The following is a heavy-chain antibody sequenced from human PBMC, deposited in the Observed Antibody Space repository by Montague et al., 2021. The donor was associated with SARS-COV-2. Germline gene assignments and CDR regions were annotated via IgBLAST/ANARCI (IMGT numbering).Heavy chain of an antibody. CDR2: INHSGYT. Sequence: SETLSLTCTVSGDSVSRGSSYWSWIRQSPGKGLEWVGEINHSGYTDYNPSLESRLTISLDSSKKQFSLKMTSVTAADTAIYYCASAPRYSFGFWAYWGQGTLVSVSS. V-gene: IGHV4-39*01. CDR1: GDSVSRGSSY. D-gene: IGHD5-12*01. CDR3: ASAPRYSFGFWAY. J-gene: IGHJ4*02.